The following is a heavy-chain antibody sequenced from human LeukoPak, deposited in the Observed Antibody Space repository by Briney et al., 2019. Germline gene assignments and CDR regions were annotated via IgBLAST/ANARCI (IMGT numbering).Heavy chain of an antibody. CDR2: ISGSGNST. CDR1: GFTFNNYA. CDR3: ARIHNLGILAHFDY. V-gene: IGHV3-23*01. Sequence: GGSLRLSCAASGFTFNNYAMIWVRQAPGKGLEWVSVISGSGNSTYYADSVKGRFTISRDNSKNTLYLQMNSLRAEDTAVYYCARIHNLGILAHFDYWGQGTLVTVSS. J-gene: IGHJ4*02. D-gene: IGHD1-1*01.